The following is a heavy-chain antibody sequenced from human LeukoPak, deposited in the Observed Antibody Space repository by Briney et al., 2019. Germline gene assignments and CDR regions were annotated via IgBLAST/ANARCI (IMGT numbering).Heavy chain of an antibody. J-gene: IGHJ6*02. CDR3: ARKAAPAMDV. D-gene: IGHD6-6*01. CDR2: IKQDGSER. Sequence: GGSLRLSCAASGFTSISYWMSWVRQAPGKGLEWVANIKQDGSERYYVDSVKGRFTISRDNAKSSLYLQMNSLRAEDTAVYYCARKAAPAMDVWGQGTTVTVSS. V-gene: IGHV3-7*01. CDR1: GFTSISYW.